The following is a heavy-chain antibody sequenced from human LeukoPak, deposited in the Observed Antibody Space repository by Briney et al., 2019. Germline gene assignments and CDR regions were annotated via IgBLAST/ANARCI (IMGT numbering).Heavy chain of an antibody. J-gene: IGHJ6*02. CDR1: GGPISSYY. Sequence: SETLSLTCTVSGGPISSYYWSWIRQPPGKGLEWIGYIYYSGSTNYNPSLKSRVTISVDTSKNQFSLKLSSVTAADTAVYYCARRGKFVSMIPPTYYYYGMDVWGQGTTVTVSS. V-gene: IGHV4-59*08. CDR2: IYYSGST. D-gene: IGHD3-22*01. CDR3: ARRGKFVSMIPPTYYYYGMDV.